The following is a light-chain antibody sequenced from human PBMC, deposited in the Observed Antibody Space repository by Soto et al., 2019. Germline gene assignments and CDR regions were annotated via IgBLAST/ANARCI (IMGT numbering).Light chain of an antibody. J-gene: IGKJ1*01. CDR1: QGISNY. Sequence: DIQMTQSPSSLSASVGDRVTITCRASQGISNYLAWYQQQPGQVPKLLIYVASTLQAGVPSRFSGSGSGTDFTVTISSLQPEEVATYYCQKYNSAPWTFGQGTKVEIK. CDR2: VAS. V-gene: IGKV1-27*01. CDR3: QKYNSAPWT.